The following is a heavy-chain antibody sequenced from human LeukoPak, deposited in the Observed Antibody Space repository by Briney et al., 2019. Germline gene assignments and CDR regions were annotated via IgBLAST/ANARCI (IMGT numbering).Heavy chain of an antibody. CDR3: AKRDYDILTGYSNDAFDI. D-gene: IGHD3-9*01. J-gene: IGHJ3*02. Sequence: GGSLRLSCAASGFTFSSYAMSWVRQAPGKGLEWVSAISGSGGSTCYADSVKGRFTISRDNSKNTLYLQMNSLRAEDTAVYYCAKRDYDILTGYSNDAFDIWGQGTMVTVSS. CDR2: ISGSGGST. V-gene: IGHV3-23*01. CDR1: GFTFSSYA.